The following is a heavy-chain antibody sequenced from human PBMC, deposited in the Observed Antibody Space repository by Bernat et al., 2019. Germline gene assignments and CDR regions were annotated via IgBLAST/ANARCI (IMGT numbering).Heavy chain of an antibody. CDR2: IDTDGSRT. J-gene: IGHJ4*02. D-gene: IGHD3-10*01. V-gene: IGHV3-74*01. CDR1: GFTFSNYW. Sequence: EVQVVESGGGLVQPGGSLRLSCAASGFTFSNYWMHWVRQAPGKGLVWVSRIDTDGSRTNYADSVKGRFPISRDNSKNTRYLQMNSLSAEDTAVYYCVREWGSFYGSGTYSYYFDYWGQGTLVTVSS. CDR3: VREWGSFYGSGTYSYYFDY.